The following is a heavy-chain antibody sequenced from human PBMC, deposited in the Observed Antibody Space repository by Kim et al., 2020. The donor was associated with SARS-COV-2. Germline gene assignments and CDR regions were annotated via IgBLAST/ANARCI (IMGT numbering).Heavy chain of an antibody. J-gene: IGHJ4*02. V-gene: IGHV1-18*01. D-gene: IGHD6-19*01. CDR3: ARDLTLAGSF. CDR2: ISGYNGNT. Sequence: ASVKVSCKASGFTFSSYGFTWMRQAPGQGLEWMGWISGYNGNTNYGQKFQDRFTMTTDTSTTTVYMELRSLRSDDTAVYYCARDLTLAGSFWGQGTQVTV. CDR1: GFTFSSYG.